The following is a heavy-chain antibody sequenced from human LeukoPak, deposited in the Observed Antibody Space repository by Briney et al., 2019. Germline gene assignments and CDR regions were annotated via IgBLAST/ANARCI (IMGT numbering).Heavy chain of an antibody. CDR1: GFTFTSYS. CDR2: ISGNGGDT. CDR3: ARDCSGGKDY. V-gene: IGHV3-23*01. J-gene: IGHJ4*02. Sequence: GGSLRLSCAASGFTFTSYSMSWVRQAPGKGLEWVSVISGNGGDTFYADSVKGRFTISRDNSKNTLYLQMNSLRAEDTAVYYCARDCSGGKDYWGQGTLVTVSS. D-gene: IGHD2-15*01.